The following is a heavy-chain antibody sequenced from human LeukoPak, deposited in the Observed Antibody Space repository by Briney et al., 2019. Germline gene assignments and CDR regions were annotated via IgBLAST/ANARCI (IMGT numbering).Heavy chain of an antibody. V-gene: IGHV4-39*01. CDR3: ARSYYYHYRQIDY. D-gene: IGHD3-10*01. CDR2: IYYSGST. CDR1: VDSISTSSYY. Sequence: SETLSLTCTVSVDSISTSSYYWGWIRQPPGKGLEWLGSIYYSGSTYYNPSLKSRVTISVDTSKNQFSLNLYSVTAADTAVFYCARSYYYHYRQIDYWGQGTLVTVSS. J-gene: IGHJ4*02.